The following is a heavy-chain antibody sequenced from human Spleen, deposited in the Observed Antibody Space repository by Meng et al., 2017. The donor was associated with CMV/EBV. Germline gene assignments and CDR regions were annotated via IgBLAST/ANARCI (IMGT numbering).Heavy chain of an antibody. CDR1: GGTFSSYA. Sequence: SVKVSCKTSGGTFSSYAISWVRQAPGQGLEWMGGIIPLVGIANYVQKFQGRVTITADKSTSTAYMDLSSLRSEDTAVYYCARKRNGTWRPPDYWGQGTLVTVSS. J-gene: IGHJ4*02. CDR3: ARKRNGTWRPPDY. V-gene: IGHV1-69*10. CDR2: IIPLVGIA. D-gene: IGHD1-1*01.